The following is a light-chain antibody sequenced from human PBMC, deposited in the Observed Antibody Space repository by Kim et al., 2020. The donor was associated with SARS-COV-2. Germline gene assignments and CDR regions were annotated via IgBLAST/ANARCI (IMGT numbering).Light chain of an antibody. CDR2: SKN. Sequence: GQRVNIACSGSRYNIGRNTVNWYEQLPGTAPKLLIYSKNQRPSGVTDRFSGSKSGTSASLTISGLQSEDEADYYCAAWDDSLNGSVFGGGTKLTVL. J-gene: IGLJ3*02. CDR3: AAWDDSLNGSV. CDR1: RYNIGRNT. V-gene: IGLV1-44*01.